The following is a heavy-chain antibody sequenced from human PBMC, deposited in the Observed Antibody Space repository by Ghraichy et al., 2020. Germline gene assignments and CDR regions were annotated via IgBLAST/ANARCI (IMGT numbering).Heavy chain of an antibody. Sequence: GGSLRLSCAASGFDFSIYDMHWVRQAPGKGLEWVSVVFTAGNTYYSASVKGRFSISRENVKNSLYLQMNSLRVDDTAVYYCVRGSYNTGWYFDSWGQGTLVSVSS. CDR2: VFTAGNT. J-gene: IGHJ4*02. V-gene: IGHV3-13*01. D-gene: IGHD6-19*01. CDR1: GFDFSIYD. CDR3: VRGSYNTGWYFDS.